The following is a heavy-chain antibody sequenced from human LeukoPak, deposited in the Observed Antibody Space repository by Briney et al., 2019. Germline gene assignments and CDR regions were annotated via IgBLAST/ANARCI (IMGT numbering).Heavy chain of an antibody. CDR2: ISSSSSSI. Sequence: GGSLRLSCAASGFSFSSYSMNWVRQAPGKGLERVSSISSSSSSIYYADSVKGRFTISRDNAKNSLYLQMNSLRAEDTALYYCARVRYYYDSSGPSNWFDPWGQGTLVTVSS. J-gene: IGHJ5*02. V-gene: IGHV3-21*04. CDR3: ARVRYYYDSSGPSNWFDP. D-gene: IGHD3-22*01. CDR1: GFSFSSYS.